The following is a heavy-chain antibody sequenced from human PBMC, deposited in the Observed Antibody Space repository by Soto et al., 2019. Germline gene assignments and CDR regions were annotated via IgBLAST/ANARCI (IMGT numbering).Heavy chain of an antibody. CDR3: ARDTSGLMVRGVISWFDP. D-gene: IGHD3-10*01. CDR2: TYYRSKWYN. J-gene: IGHJ5*02. CDR1: GDSVSSNSAA. V-gene: IGHV6-1*01. Sequence: SQTLSLTCAISGDSVSSNSAAWNWIRQSPSRGLEWLGRTYYRSKWYNDYAVSVKSRITINPDTSKNQFSLQLNSVTPEDTAVYYCARDTSGLMVRGVISWFDPWGQGTLVTVSS.